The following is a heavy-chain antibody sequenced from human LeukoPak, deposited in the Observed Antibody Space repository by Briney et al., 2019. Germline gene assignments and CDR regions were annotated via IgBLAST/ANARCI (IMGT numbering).Heavy chain of an antibody. CDR3: ARGEVFDY. CDR2: IRGDGYDT. CDR1: GLRFSDFW. J-gene: IGHJ4*02. V-gene: IGHV3-74*01. D-gene: IGHD1-26*01. Sequence: GGSPRLSCTASGLRFSDFWMHWVRQAPGKGLVWVSRIRGDGYDTNYADSVKGRFTISRDNSKNTLYLQMNSLRAEDTAVYYCARGEVFDYWGQGTLVTVSS.